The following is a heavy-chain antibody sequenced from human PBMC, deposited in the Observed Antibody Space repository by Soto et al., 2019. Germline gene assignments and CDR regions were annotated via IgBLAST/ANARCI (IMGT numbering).Heavy chain of an antibody. Sequence: SETLSLTCTVSGGSISSYYWSWIRQPPGKGLEWIGYIYYSGSTYYNPSLKSRVTISVDTSKNQFSLKLSSVTAADTAVYYCAREGVTNFPYYYYGMDVWGQGTTVTVS. CDR1: GGSISSYY. CDR3: AREGVTNFPYYYYGMDV. V-gene: IGHV4-59*12. D-gene: IGHD4-4*01. CDR2: IYYSGST. J-gene: IGHJ6*02.